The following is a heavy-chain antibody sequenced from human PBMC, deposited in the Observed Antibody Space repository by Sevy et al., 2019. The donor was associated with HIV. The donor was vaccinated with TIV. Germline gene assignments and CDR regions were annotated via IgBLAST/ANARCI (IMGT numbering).Heavy chain of an antibody. CDR1: GFTFSGSA. V-gene: IGHV3-73*01. Sequence: GESLKISWAASGFTFSGSAMQWVRQASGKGLEWVGRIRSKANSYATAYAASVKGRFTISRDDSKNTAYLQMNSLKTEDTAVYYCTRYMITFGGVIVGWGQGTLVTVSS. CDR2: IRSKANSYAT. CDR3: TRYMITFGGVIVG. J-gene: IGHJ4*02. D-gene: IGHD3-16*02.